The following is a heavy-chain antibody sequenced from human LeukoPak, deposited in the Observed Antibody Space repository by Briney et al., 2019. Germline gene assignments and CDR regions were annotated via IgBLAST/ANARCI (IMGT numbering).Heavy chain of an antibody. J-gene: IGHJ4*02. V-gene: IGHV4-34*01. CDR1: GGSFSNYY. Sequence: SETLSLTCAVYGGSFSNYYWSWIRQPPGKGLEWIGEINHSGSTNYNPSLKSRVTMSVDTSKNQFSLKLTSVTAADTAVYYCARGRKFITYYYDSSGYYYSYWGQGTLVTVSS. CDR3: ARGRKFITYYYDSSGYYYSY. D-gene: IGHD3-22*01. CDR2: INHSGST.